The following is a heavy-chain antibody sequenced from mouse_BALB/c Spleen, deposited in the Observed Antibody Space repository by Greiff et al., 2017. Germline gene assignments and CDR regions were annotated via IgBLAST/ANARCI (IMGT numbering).Heavy chain of an antibody. V-gene: IGHV2-9*02. CDR3: ARYYYGDYYYAMDY. CDR2: IWAGGST. CDR1: GFSLTSYG. D-gene: IGHD2-13*01. J-gene: IGHJ4*01. Sequence: VKLMESGPGLVAPSQSLSITCTVSGFSLTSYGVHWVRQPPGKGLEWLGVIWAGGSTNYNSALMSRLSISKDNSKSQVFLKMNSLQTDDTAMYYCARYYYGDYYYAMDYWGQGTSVTVSS.